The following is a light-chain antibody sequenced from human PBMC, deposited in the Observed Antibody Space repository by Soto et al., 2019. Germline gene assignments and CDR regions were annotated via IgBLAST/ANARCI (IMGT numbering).Light chain of an antibody. J-gene: IGKJ5*01. CDR3: QQYVRSPIT. CDR1: QSVSSSN. Sequence: EIVLTQSPGTLSLSPGERATLSCRASQSVSSSNLAWYQQKPGQAPRRLIYGASSRATGIPDRFSGSGSGTDFTLTISRLEPEDFAVYYCQQYVRSPITFGQGTRLEIK. V-gene: IGKV3-20*01. CDR2: GAS.